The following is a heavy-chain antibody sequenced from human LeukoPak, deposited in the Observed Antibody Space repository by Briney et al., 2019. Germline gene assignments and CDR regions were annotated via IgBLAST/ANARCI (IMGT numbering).Heavy chain of an antibody. CDR1: GGSISSYY. CDR2: IYCSGST. D-gene: IGHD3-16*01. Sequence: SETLSLTCTVSGGSISSYYWSWIRQPPGKRLEWIGYIYCSGSTNYNPSLKSRVTISVDTSKNQFSLKLSSVPAADTAVYYCARERGGGDPWGQGTLVTVSS. V-gene: IGHV4-59*01. J-gene: IGHJ5*02. CDR3: ARERGGGDP.